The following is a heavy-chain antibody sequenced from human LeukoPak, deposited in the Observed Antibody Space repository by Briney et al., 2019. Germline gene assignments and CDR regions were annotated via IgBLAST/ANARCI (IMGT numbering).Heavy chain of an antibody. CDR1: GFTFDDYA. CDR3: ARDKVVGASGAFDI. D-gene: IGHD1-26*01. Sequence: GGSLRLSCAASGFTFDDYAMHWVRQAPGKGLEWVSGISWNSGSIGYADSVKGRFTISRDNAKNSLYLQMNSLRAEDTAVYYCARDKVVGASGAFDIWGQGTMVTVSS. J-gene: IGHJ3*02. CDR2: ISWNSGSI. V-gene: IGHV3-9*01.